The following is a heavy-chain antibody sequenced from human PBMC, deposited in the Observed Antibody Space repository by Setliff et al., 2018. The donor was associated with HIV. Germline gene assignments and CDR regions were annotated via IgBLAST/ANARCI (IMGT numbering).Heavy chain of an antibody. CDR2: LYYTGRA. V-gene: IGHV4-59*01. CDR1: GGSINNYF. Sequence: SETLSLTCTVSGGSINNYFWSWIRQPPGKGLKWLGCLYYTGRANYNPSLKSRLTVSIDTPKNQFSLKLSSVTAADTAVYYCARDGYNYKKGTSYMDVWGKGSTVTVSS. CDR3: ARDGYNYKKGTSYMDV. D-gene: IGHD5-12*01. J-gene: IGHJ6*03.